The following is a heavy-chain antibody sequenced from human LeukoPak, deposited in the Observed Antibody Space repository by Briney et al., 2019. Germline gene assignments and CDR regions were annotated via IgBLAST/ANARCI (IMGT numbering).Heavy chain of an antibody. V-gene: IGHV3-21*06. CDR1: GFTFSSYS. CDR3: ARDPYSGSYGPYYYYYMDV. CDR2: ISSSSSYI. Sequence: GGSLRLSCAASGFTFSSYSMNWVRQAPGKGLEWVSSISSSSSYIYYADSVKGRFTISRDNAKNSLYLQMDSLRVEDTAVYYCARDPYSGSYGPYYYYYMDVWGKGTTVTISS. D-gene: IGHD1-26*01. J-gene: IGHJ6*03.